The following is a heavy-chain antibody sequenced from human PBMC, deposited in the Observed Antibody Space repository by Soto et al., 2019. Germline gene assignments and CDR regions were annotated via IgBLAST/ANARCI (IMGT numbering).Heavy chain of an antibody. D-gene: IGHD2-15*01. V-gene: IGHV3-23*01. CDR1: GFTFSSYA. J-gene: IGHJ6*02. Sequence: GGSLRLSCAASGFTFSSYAMSWVRQAPGKGLEWVSAISGSGGSTYYADSVKGRFTISRDNSKNTLYLQMNSLRAEDTAVYYCAKDRCSGGSCYSNYYYYYGMDVWGQGTTVTVSS. CDR3: AKDRCSGGSCYSNYYYYYGMDV. CDR2: ISGSGGST.